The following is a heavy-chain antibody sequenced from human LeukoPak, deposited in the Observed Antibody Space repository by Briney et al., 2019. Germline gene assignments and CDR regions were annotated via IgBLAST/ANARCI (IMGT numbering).Heavy chain of an antibody. CDR2: MNPNSGNT. V-gene: IGHV1-8*01. CDR3: ARSNRHPERYYMDV. CDR1: GYTFTSYD. D-gene: IGHD1-1*01. Sequence: GASVKVSCKASGYTFTSYDLNWVRQATGQGLEWMGWMNPNSGNTGYAQKFQGRVTMTRNTSISTAYMELSSLRSEDTAVYYCARSNRHPERYYMDVWGKGTTVTVSS. J-gene: IGHJ6*03.